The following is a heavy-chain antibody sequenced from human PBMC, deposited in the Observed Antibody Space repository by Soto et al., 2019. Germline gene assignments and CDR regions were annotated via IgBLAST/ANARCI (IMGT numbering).Heavy chain of an antibody. J-gene: IGHJ4*02. D-gene: IGHD3-16*01. CDR2: ISYNGRNK. CDR1: GFTFSFYA. Sequence: QVQLVESGGDVVQPGRSLRLSCAASGFTFSFYAMHWVRRAPGKGLEWVAVISYNGRNKHYVDSVKGRFTISRDNSQDTLYLQMDSLRPDDTAVYYCARQAKIGDRSQFYFDSWGQGTLVTVSS. CDR3: ARQAKIGDRSQFYFDS. V-gene: IGHV3-30*04.